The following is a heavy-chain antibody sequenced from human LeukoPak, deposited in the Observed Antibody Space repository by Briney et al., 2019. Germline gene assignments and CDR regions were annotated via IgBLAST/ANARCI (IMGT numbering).Heavy chain of an antibody. J-gene: IGHJ4*02. D-gene: IGHD3-16*02. CDR3: ARGTAGYHSSYFDY. CDR1: GFTFGSPW. V-gene: IGHV3-74*01. CDR2: INSDGSAT. Sequence: GGSLRLSCAASGFTFGSPWMHWVRQAPGKGLVWVPRINSDGSATAYADSVKGRFTISRDNAKNTLYLQMNSPRAEDTAVYYCARGTAGYHSSYFDYWGQGTLVTVSS.